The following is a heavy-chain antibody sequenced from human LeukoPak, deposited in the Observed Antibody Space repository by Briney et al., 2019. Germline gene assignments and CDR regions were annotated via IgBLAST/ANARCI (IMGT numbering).Heavy chain of an antibody. J-gene: IGHJ4*02. CDR3: ARSNGSGSYSRRYFDY. V-gene: IGHV4-59*01. D-gene: IGHD3-10*01. CDR1: GGSISSYY. Sequence: KPSETLSLTCTVSGGSISSYYWSWIRQPPGKGLEWIGYIYYSGSTNYNPSLKSRVTISVDTSKNQFSLKLSSVTAADTAVYYCARSNGSGSYSRRYFDYWGQGTLVTVSS. CDR2: IYYSGST.